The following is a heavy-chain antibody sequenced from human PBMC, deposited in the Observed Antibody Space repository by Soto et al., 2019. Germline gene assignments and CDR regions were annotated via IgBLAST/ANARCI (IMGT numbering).Heavy chain of an antibody. Sequence: GGSLRLSCAASGFIFSDYAMSWVRQAPGKGLEWVSSLSGNGARTYYANSVTGRFTISRDNSKSTIYLQMNSLRAEDTALYYCAKEGHVGSYFRNNAYLYYFDYWSQGTLVTVSS. CDR1: GFIFSDYA. CDR3: AKEGHVGSYFRNNAYLYYFDY. CDR2: LSGNGART. V-gene: IGHV3-23*01. J-gene: IGHJ4*02. D-gene: IGHD3-16*01.